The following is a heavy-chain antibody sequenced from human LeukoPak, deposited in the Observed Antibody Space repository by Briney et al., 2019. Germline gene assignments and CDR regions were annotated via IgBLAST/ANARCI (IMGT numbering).Heavy chain of an antibody. D-gene: IGHD1-7*01. Sequence: SETLSLTCTVSGGSISSSSYYWGWIRQPPGKGLEWIGSIYYSGSTYYNPSLKSRVTISVDTSKNQFSLKLSSVTAADTAVYYCARDRVTGTTITSPSDAFDIWGQGTMVTVSS. CDR2: IYYSGST. CDR3: ARDRVTGTTITSPSDAFDI. CDR1: GGSISSSSYY. J-gene: IGHJ3*02. V-gene: IGHV4-39*07.